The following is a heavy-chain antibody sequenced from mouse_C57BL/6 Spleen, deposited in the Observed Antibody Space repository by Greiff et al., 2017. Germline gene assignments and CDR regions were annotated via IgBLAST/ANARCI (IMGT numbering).Heavy chain of an antibody. V-gene: IGHV5-4*01. CDR3: AREDQGYELDY. CDR2: ISDGGSYT. CDR1: GFTFSSYA. Sequence: EVKLMESGGGLVKPGGSLKLSCAASGFTFSSYAMSWVRQTPEKRLEWVATISDGGSYTYYPDNVKGRFTISVDNAKNNLYLQLSHLKSEDTAMYYCAREDQGYELDYWGQGTSVTVSA. J-gene: IGHJ4*01. D-gene: IGHD2-10*02.